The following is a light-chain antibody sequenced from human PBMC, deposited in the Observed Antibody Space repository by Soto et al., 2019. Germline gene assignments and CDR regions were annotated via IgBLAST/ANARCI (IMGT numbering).Light chain of an antibody. CDR1: QTVSSSY. V-gene: IGKV3-20*01. Sequence: EIVLTQSPGTLSLSPGERATLSCRASQTVSSSYLVWYQQKPGQAPRLLIHGASNRATGTPDRFSGSGSGTDFTLTISRLEPEDFAVYYCQQYGGSPLTFGGGTKLEIK. CDR2: GAS. J-gene: IGKJ4*01. CDR3: QQYGGSPLT.